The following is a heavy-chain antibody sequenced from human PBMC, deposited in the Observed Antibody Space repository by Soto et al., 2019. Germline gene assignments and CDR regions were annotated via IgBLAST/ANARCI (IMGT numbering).Heavy chain of an antibody. J-gene: IGHJ5*02. D-gene: IGHD3-16*02. CDR2: IYYSGST. V-gene: IGHV4-30-4*01. Sequence: QVQLQESGPGLVKPSQTLSLTCTVSGGSISSGDYYWSWIRQPPGKGLEWIGYIYYSGSTYYKPSLKSRVTISVDTSKNQFSLKLSSVTDADTAVYYCAITGNYDYVWGSYPTGWFDPWGQGTLVTVSS. CDR1: GGSISSGDYY. CDR3: AITGNYDYVWGSYPTGWFDP.